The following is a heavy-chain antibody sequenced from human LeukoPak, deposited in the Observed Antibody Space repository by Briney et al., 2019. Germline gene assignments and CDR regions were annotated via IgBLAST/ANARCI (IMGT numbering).Heavy chain of an antibody. CDR1: GFTSSSYE. CDR2: ISDSGSSI. CDR3: ARRLPYYGMDG. Sequence: GGSLRLSCAASGFTSSSYEMNWVRQAPGKGLELVSYISDSGSSIYLADSVKGRFTISRDNAKNSLYLQMNGLRDEDTAVYYCARRLPYYGMDGWGQGTTVTVSS. J-gene: IGHJ6*02. V-gene: IGHV3-48*03.